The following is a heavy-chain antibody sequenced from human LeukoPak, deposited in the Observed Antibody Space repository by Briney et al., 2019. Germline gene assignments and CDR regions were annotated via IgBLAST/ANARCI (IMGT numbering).Heavy chain of an antibody. J-gene: IGHJ4*02. V-gene: IGHV1-69*05. Sequence: SVKVSCKASGGTFSSYAISWVRQAPGQGLEWMGRIIPIFGTANYAQKFQGRVTITTDESTSTAYMELSSLRSEDTAVYYCARGLATFGGVSGVFDYWGQGTLVTVSS. CDR3: ARGLATFGGVSGVFDY. D-gene: IGHD3-16*01. CDR2: IIPIFGTA. CDR1: GGTFSSYA.